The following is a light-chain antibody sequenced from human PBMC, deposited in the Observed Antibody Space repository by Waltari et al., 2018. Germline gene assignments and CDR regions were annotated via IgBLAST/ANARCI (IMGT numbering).Light chain of an antibody. V-gene: IGKV3-20*01. Sequence: EIVLTQSPGTLSLSPGERATLPCRASQSVSNNYLSWYQQKPGQAPRLLIHGASSRATGIADRFSGSGSGTDFTLTISRLEPEDFAVYYCQQYDGIVLTFGGGTRVEI. CDR2: GAS. J-gene: IGKJ4*01. CDR1: QSVSNNY. CDR3: QQYDGIVLT.